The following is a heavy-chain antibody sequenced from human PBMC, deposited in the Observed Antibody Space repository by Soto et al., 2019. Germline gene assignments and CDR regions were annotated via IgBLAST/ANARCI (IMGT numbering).Heavy chain of an antibody. CDR1: GYSFTSYW. D-gene: IGHD2-2*01. J-gene: IGHJ6*02. CDR3: ARHGCSSTSCNQWFYYYGMDV. V-gene: IGHV5-10-1*01. CDR2: IDPSDSYT. Sequence: PGESLKISCKGSGYSFTSYWISWVRQMPGKGLEWMGRIDPSDSYTNYSPSFQGHVTISADKSISTAYLQWSSLKASDTAMYYCARHGCSSTSCNQWFYYYGMDVWGQGTTVTVSS.